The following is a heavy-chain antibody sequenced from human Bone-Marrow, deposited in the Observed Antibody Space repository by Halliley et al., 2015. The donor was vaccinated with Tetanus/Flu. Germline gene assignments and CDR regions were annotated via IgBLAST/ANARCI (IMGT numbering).Heavy chain of an antibody. CDR3: ARGDDPLVSYYFDY. D-gene: IGHD3-16*02. J-gene: IGHJ4*02. Sequence: SGYIYHRGGIYYHPSLKTRVSLSVDTSMTQFSLRLSSVTAADTAVYYCARGDDPLVSYYFDYWGQGTLVTVSS. CDR2: IYHRGGI. V-gene: IGHV4-31*02.